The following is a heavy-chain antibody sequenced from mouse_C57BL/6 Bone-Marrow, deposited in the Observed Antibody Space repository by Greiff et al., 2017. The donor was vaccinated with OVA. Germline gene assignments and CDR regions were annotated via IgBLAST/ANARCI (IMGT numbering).Heavy chain of an antibody. J-gene: IGHJ3*01. CDR2: INPNNGGT. D-gene: IGHD2-3*01. CDR1: GYTFTDYY. Sequence: EVQLQQSGPELVKPGASVKISCKASGYTFTDYYMNWVKQSHGKSLEWIGDINPNNGGTSYNQKFKGKATLTVDKSSSTAYMELRSLTSEDSAVYYCARFGDGYYPFAYWGQGTLVTVSA. V-gene: IGHV1-26*01. CDR3: ARFGDGYYPFAY.